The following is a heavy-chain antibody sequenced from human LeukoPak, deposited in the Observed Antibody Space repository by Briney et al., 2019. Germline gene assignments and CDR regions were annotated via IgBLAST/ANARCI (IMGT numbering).Heavy chain of an antibody. CDR1: GFTFSSHW. J-gene: IGHJ4*02. CDR3: ARVLIAATGRDC. CDR2: INTDGTST. V-gene: IGHV3-74*01. D-gene: IGHD6-13*01. Sequence: GRSLRLSCAASGFTFSSHWMHWVRQAPGKGLVWVSRINTDGTSTSYADSVKGRFTISRDNAKNTLYLQMNSLRAEDTAVYYCARVLIAATGRDCWGQGTLVTVSS.